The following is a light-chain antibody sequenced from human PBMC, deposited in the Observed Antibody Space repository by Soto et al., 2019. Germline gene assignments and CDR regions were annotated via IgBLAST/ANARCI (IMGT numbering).Light chain of an antibody. CDR3: SSYTISNTLPFV. CDR2: EVT. V-gene: IGLV2-14*01. CDR1: RRDVGGYNY. J-gene: IGLJ1*01. Sequence: ALTQPASVSGSPGQSITISCTGTRRDVGGYNYVSWYQQYPGKSPKLLIYEVTHRPSGVSNRFSGSKSGNTASLTISGLQAEDEADYYCSSYTISNTLPFVFGTGTKVTVL.